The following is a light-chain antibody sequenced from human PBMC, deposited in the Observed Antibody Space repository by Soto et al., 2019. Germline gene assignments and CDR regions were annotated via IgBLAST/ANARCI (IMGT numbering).Light chain of an antibody. CDR2: DVN. V-gene: IGLV2-14*03. CDR1: RAHVGAYDY. CDR3: SSYTSSSIVYV. Sequence: PSSSIGSPSHLISIPRTGTRAHVGAYDYVSWYQQHPGKAPKLVIYDVNNRPSGVSSRFSGSKSGNTASLTISGLQAEDEADYYCSSYTSSSIVYVFGTGTKVTVL. J-gene: IGLJ1*01.